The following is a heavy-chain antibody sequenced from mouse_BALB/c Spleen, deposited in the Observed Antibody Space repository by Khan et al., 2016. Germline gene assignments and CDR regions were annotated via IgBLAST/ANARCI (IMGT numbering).Heavy chain of an antibody. CDR2: ISYAGYN. V-gene: IGHV3-6*02. CDR1: GYSITSGYF. Sequence: EVQLQESGPGLVKPSQSLSLTCSVTGYSITSGYFWNWIRQFPGNKLEWMGDISYAGYNYYNPSLTNRISITRDTSKNQFFLKLNSLTTEDSATYYCARDVYDVWLAYRGQGTLVTVSA. D-gene: IGHD2-12*01. J-gene: IGHJ3*01. CDR3: ARDVYDVWLAY.